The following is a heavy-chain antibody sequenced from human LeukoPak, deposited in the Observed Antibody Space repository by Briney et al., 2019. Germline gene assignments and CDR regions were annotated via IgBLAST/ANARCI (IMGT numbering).Heavy chain of an antibody. CDR2: ISGSGGST. Sequence: GGSLRLSCAASGFTVSSNYMSWVRQAPGKGLEWVSAISGSGGSTYYADSVKGRFTISRDNSKNTLYLQMNSLRAEDTAVYYCAKGNQLLRDYYYGMDVWGQGTTVTVSS. V-gene: IGHV3-23*01. J-gene: IGHJ6*02. D-gene: IGHD2-2*01. CDR1: GFTVSSNY. CDR3: AKGNQLLRDYYYGMDV.